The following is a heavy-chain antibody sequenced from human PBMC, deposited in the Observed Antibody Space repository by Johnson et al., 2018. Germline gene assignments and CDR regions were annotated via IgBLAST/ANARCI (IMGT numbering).Heavy chain of an antibody. J-gene: IGHJ3*02. Sequence: VQLVQSGAEVKKPGESLKISCKGSGYTFTSYWIGWVRQMPGKGLEWMGIIYPGDSDTIYSPSFQGQVTMSVDQSITTADLKWSSLKASYTALYYCARRYCDITSCGAFDIWGQGTMVTVSS. V-gene: IGHV5-51*03. CDR3: ARRYCDITSCGAFDI. CDR2: IYPGDSDT. CDR1: GYTFTSYW. D-gene: IGHD2-2*01.